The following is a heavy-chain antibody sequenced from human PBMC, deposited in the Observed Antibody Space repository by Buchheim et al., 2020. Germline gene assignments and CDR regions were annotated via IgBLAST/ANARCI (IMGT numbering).Heavy chain of an antibody. CDR1: GFTFSTYG. CDR2: ISYDGSNK. J-gene: IGHJ6*02. D-gene: IGHD2-15*01. Sequence: QVQLVESGGGVVQPGRSLRLSCAASGFTFSTYGMHWVRQAPGKGLGWVTVISYDGSNKYYADSVKGRFTISRDNSKNTLYLQMNSLRAEDTAVYYCAKDSCSGDSCWDPGMDVWGQGTT. CDR3: AKDSCSGDSCWDPGMDV. V-gene: IGHV3-30*18.